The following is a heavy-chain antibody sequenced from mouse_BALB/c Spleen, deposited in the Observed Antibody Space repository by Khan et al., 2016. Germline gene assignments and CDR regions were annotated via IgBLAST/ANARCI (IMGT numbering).Heavy chain of an antibody. J-gene: IGHJ2*01. D-gene: IGHD3-1*01. V-gene: IGHV9-3*02. CDR3: ARSGDNFDY. CDR2: INTNTGEP. CDR1: GYTFTNYG. Sequence: QIQLVQSGPELKKPGETVKISCKASGYTFTNYGMNWVKQAPGKGLQWMGWINTNTGEPTYAEEFKGRFAFSLETSASTAYMQINTLEHGGTATYLCARSGDNFDYWGRGTALTVSS.